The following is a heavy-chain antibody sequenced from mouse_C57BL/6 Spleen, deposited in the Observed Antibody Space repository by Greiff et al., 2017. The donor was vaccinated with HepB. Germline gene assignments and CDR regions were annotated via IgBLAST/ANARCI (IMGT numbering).Heavy chain of an antibody. CDR1: GYTFTDYY. J-gene: IGHJ3*01. D-gene: IGHD2-12*01. Sequence: EVQLQQSGPELVKPGASVKISCKASGYTFTDYYMNWVKQSHGKSLEWIGDINPNNGGTSYNQKFKGKATLTVDKSSSTAYMELRSLTSEDSAVYYCARGLYPPGFAYWGQGTLVTVSA. CDR2: INPNNGGT. CDR3: ARGLYPPGFAY. V-gene: IGHV1-26*01.